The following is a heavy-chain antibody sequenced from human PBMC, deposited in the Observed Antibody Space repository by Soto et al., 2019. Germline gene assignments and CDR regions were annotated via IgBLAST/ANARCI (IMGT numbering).Heavy chain of an antibody. J-gene: IGHJ5*02. CDR3: ARVAGGLGGPTYNWFDP. D-gene: IGHD1-26*01. Sequence: SETLSLTCAVYGGSFSGYYWSWIRQPPGKGLEWIGEINHSGSTNYNPSLKSRVTISVDTSKNQFSLKLSSVTAADTAVYYCARVAGGLGGPTYNWFDPWGQGTLVTVPQ. CDR1: GGSFSGYY. CDR2: INHSGST. V-gene: IGHV4-34*01.